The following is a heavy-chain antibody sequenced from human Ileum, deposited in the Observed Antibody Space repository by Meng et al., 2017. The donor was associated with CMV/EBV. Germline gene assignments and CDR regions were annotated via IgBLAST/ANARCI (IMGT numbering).Heavy chain of an antibody. CDR1: GFSLSNAW. CDR3: TTDRFT. V-gene: IGHV3-15*01. CDR2: IKSKTDGGTI. J-gene: IGHJ4*02. Sequence: LRVSCAASGFSLSNAWMSWVRQAPGKGLEWVGRIKSKTDGGTIDYTAPVKGRFTIARDESQNTLSLQMNSLKTEDTAVYYCTTDRFTWGQGTLVTVSS. D-gene: IGHD3-10*01.